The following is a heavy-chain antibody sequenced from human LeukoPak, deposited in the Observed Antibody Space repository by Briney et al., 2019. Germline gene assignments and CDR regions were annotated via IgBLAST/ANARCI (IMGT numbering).Heavy chain of an antibody. Sequence: SQTLSLTCAISGDSVSSNSAAWNWIRQSPSRGLEWLGRTYYRPKWYNDYAVSVKSRITINPDTSKNQFSLQLNSVTPEDTAVYYCARGAVDSSGWYGEFDYWGQGTLVTVSS. V-gene: IGHV6-1*01. D-gene: IGHD6-19*01. CDR2: TYYRPKWYN. CDR1: GDSVSSNSAA. J-gene: IGHJ4*02. CDR3: ARGAVDSSGWYGEFDY.